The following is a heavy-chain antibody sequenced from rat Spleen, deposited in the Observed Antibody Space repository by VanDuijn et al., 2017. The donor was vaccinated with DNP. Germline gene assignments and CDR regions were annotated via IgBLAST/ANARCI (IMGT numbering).Heavy chain of an antibody. D-gene: IGHD3-1*01. V-gene: IGHV5S10*01. Sequence: EVQLVESGGGLVQPGRSLKISCTASGFSFSDYNMAWVRQAPNKGLEWVATILYDGSHTFYRDSVQGRFIISRDNAKTTLNLQMDSLRSEDTATYYCSTRRDGPLYWYFDFWGPGTMVTVSS. CDR1: GFSFSDYN. CDR2: ILYDGSHT. J-gene: IGHJ1*01. CDR3: STRRDGPLYWYFDF.